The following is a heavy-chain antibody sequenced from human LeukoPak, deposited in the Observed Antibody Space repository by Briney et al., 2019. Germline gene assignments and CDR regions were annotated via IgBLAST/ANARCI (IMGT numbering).Heavy chain of an antibody. CDR2: ISAYNGNT. V-gene: IGHV1-18*01. CDR3: ARPEGSYYYGPGVWFDP. CDR1: GYTFTSYG. Sequence: ASVKVCCKASGYTFTSYGISWVRQAPGQGLEWMGWISAYNGNTNYAQKFQGRVTMTSDTSISTAYMELSRLTSDDTAVYYCARPEGSYYYGPGVWFDPWGQGTLVTVSS. J-gene: IGHJ5*02. D-gene: IGHD3-10*01.